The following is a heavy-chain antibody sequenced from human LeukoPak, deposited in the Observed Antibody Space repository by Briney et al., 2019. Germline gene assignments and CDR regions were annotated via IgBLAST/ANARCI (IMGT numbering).Heavy chain of an antibody. CDR3: ASGRDYYDSHFDY. V-gene: IGHV3-74*01. J-gene: IGHJ4*02. Sequence: PGGSLRLSCAASGFTFSSYWMHWVRQAPGKGLVWVSRINSDGSSTSYADSVKGRFTISRDNAKNTLYLQMNSLRAEDTAVYYCASGRDYYDSHFDYWGQGTLVTVSS. CDR1: GFTFSSYW. D-gene: IGHD3-22*01. CDR2: INSDGSST.